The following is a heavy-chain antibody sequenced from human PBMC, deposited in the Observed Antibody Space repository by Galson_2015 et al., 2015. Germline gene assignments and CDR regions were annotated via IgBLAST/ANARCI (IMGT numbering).Heavy chain of an antibody. CDR2: ISSSSSYI. CDR1: GFTFSSYS. J-gene: IGHJ4*02. V-gene: IGHV3-21*01. D-gene: IGHD1-14*01. CDR3: ARDRGPDTQPVDDHDY. Sequence: SLRLSCAASGFTFSSYSMNRVRQAPGKGLEWVSSISSSSSYIYYADSVKGRFTISRDNAKNSLYLQMNSLRAEDTAVYYCARDRGPDTQPVDDHDYWGQGTLVTVSS.